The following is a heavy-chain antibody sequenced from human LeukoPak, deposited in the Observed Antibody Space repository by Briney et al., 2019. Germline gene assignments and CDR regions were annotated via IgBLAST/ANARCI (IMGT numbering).Heavy chain of an antibody. CDR3: GRETDCGVVTN. CDR1: GDSVSSNGAA. V-gene: IGHV6-1*01. J-gene: IGHJ4*02. CDR2: TYYRSQQWYS. D-gene: IGHD3-3*01. Sequence: SQALSLTCAISGDSVSSNGAAWDWIRQSPSRGLEWLGRTYYRSQQWYSDYAPSVKGRITINADTSKNQFSLHLNSVTPEDTAVYYCGRETDCGVVTNWGQGTLVTVAT.